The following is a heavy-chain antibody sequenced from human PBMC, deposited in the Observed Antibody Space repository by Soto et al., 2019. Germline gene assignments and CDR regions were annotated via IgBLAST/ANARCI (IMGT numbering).Heavy chain of an antibody. V-gene: IGHV3-23*01. CDR1: GFPFNSFA. D-gene: IGHD6-19*01. CDR3: ATRYSSGWSRYNWFGP. CDR2: ISGSGGIS. Sequence: GGSLRLSCAASGFPFNSFAMSWVRQAPGRGLEWVSIISGSGGISYYSDSVRGRFTVSRDNSKSTLYLQMNGLRDDDTAVYFCATRYSSGWSRYNWFGPWGQGTLVTVSS. J-gene: IGHJ5*02.